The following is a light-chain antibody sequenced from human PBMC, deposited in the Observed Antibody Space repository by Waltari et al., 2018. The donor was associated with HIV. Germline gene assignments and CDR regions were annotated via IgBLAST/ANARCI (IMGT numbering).Light chain of an antibody. CDR3: ATWDNNLYVGQV. CDR1: DSNIGNNF. J-gene: IGLJ3*02. Sequence: QSVLTQPPSLSAAPGQQVTISCSGSDSNIGNNFVSWYQQLPGAAPKLLIYDNDRRPSGISGRFSGSKSGTSATLGITGLQAGDEADYYCATWDNNLYVGQVFGGGTKLTVL. V-gene: IGLV1-51*01. CDR2: DND.